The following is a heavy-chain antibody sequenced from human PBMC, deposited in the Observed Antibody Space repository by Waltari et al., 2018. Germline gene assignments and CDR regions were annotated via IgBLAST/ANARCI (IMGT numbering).Heavy chain of an antibody. D-gene: IGHD3-10*01. Sequence: QVQLQESGPGLVKPSETLSLTCAVSGYSISSGYYWGWIRQPPGKGLEWIGSIYHSGSTYYNPSLKSRVTISVDTSKNQFSLKLSSVTAADTAVYYCARVRDPPPNSLYGSGSYPDYWGQGTLVTVSS. CDR3: ARVRDPPPNSLYGSGSYPDY. CDR2: IYHSGST. CDR1: GYSISSGYY. V-gene: IGHV4-38-2*01. J-gene: IGHJ4*02.